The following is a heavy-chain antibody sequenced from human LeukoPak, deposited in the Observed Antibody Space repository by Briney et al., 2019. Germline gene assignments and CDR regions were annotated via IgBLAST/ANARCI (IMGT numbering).Heavy chain of an antibody. CDR2: VSGSGRTT. CDR1: GFTFSSYA. CDR3: VKDRTGTYTLDY. V-gene: IGHV3-23*01. J-gene: IGHJ4*02. D-gene: IGHD3-10*01. Sequence: PGGSLRLSCAASGFTFSSYAMGWVRQAPGKGLEWVSVVSGSGRTTYYTDSVKGRFTISRDNSKNTLNLQMNSLRAEDTAVYYCVKDRTGTYTLDYWGQGTLVTVSS.